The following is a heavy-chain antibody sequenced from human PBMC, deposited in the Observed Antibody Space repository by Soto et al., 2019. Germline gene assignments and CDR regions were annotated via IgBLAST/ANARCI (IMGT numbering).Heavy chain of an antibody. CDR1: ADTFTSYY. Sequence: SVKVSCKAPADTFTSYYIHWVRQAPGHGLEWMGGIIPIFGTANYAQKFQGRVTITADESTSTAYMELSSLRSEDTAVYYCARFRTPYYYDSSGPLGAFDIWGQGTMVTVSS. V-gene: IGHV1-69*13. CDR2: IIPIFGTA. D-gene: IGHD3-22*01. J-gene: IGHJ3*02. CDR3: ARFRTPYYYDSSGPLGAFDI.